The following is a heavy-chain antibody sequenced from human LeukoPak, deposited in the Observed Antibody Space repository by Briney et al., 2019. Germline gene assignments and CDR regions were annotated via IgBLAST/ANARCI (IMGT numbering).Heavy chain of an antibody. Sequence: SETLSLTCTVSGDSISSYYWSWIRHPPGKGLEAIGYIYYTGSTNDNPSLKSRLTISVDTSKNQFSQKLSSVTAADTAVYYCARHAPYSSSWCDFDYWGQGTLVTVSS. CDR3: ARHAPYSSSWCDFDY. CDR1: GDSISSYY. D-gene: IGHD6-13*01. V-gene: IGHV4-59*08. CDR2: IYYTGST. J-gene: IGHJ4*02.